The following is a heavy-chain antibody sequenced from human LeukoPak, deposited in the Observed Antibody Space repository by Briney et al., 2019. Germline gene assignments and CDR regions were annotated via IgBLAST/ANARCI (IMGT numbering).Heavy chain of an antibody. D-gene: IGHD2-8*01. V-gene: IGHV5-51*01. Sequence: GESLKLSCKISGYSFTNYWIGWVRQVPGKGLEWMGIIYPGDSDTRYSPSFQGQVTISADKSISTAYLQWSSLKASDTAIYYCARPRAGVTGLSSFDYWGQGTLVTVSS. J-gene: IGHJ4*02. CDR2: IYPGDSDT. CDR3: ARPRAGVTGLSSFDY. CDR1: GYSFTNYW.